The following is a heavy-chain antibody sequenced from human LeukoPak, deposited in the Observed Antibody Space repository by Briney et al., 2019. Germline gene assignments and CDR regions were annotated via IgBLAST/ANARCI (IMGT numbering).Heavy chain of an antibody. J-gene: IGHJ3*02. CDR2: IKQDGSEK. V-gene: IGHV3-7*03. CDR3: ARVTAMGRYAFDI. CDR1: GFTFSSYW. D-gene: IGHD2-21*02. Sequence: GGSLRLSCAASGFTFSSYWMSWVRQAPGKGLQGVANIKQDGSEKYYVDSVKGRFTISRDNAKNSLYLQMDSLRAEDTAVYYCARVTAMGRYAFDIWGQGTMVTVSS.